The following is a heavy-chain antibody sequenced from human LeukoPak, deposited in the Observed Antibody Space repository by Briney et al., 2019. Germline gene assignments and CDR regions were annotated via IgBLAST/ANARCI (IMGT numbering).Heavy chain of an antibody. V-gene: IGHV3-66*01. D-gene: IGHD1-1*01. Sequence: GGSLRLSCAASGFSVSRNYMTWVRQAPGAGLEWVSLFYSGGSTSYADSVKGRFTISRDNSKNTLYLQMNSLRAEDTAVYYCARKTDHQTGGDYWGQGTLVTVSS. J-gene: IGHJ4*02. CDR2: FYSGGST. CDR3: ARKTDHQTGGDY. CDR1: GFSVSRNY.